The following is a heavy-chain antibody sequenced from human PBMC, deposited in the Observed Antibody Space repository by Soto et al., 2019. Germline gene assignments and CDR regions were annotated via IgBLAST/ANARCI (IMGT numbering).Heavy chain of an antibody. Sequence: SETLSLTCTVSGGSISSYCWSWIRQPPGKGLEWIGSIYNSGSTYYNPSLKSRVTISVDRSKNQFSLKLSSVTAADTAVYYCARVPSPWGQGTLVTVSS. V-gene: IGHV4-59*12. J-gene: IGHJ5*02. CDR1: GGSISSYC. CDR3: ARVPSP. CDR2: IYNSGST.